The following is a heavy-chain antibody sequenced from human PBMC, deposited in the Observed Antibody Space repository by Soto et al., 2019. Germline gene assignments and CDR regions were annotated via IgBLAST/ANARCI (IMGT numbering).Heavy chain of an antibody. V-gene: IGHV4-39*01. CDR3: ARHVGGLGDLAYHYYYYGMDV. Sequence: SETLSLTGTVSGAPSRSSGDYWAWILQSPGKGLEWIGSFHSSGNTYYNPSLKSRVAIFVDTSKNQFSLKLRSVTAADTAMFYCARHVGGLGDLAYHYYYYGMDVWGQGTTVTVSS. CDR2: FHSSGNT. CDR1: GAPSRSSGDY. J-gene: IGHJ6*02. D-gene: IGHD3-3*02.